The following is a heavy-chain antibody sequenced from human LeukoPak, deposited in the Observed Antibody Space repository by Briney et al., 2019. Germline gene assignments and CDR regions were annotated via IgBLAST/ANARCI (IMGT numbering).Heavy chain of an antibody. V-gene: IGHV3-23*01. CDR2: ISGSGDST. J-gene: IGHJ3*02. Sequence: GGSLRLSCAASGFTFSSYAMNWVRQAPGKGLEWVSLISGSGDSTDYADSVKGRFTISRDNSKNTLYLQISSLRADDTAVYYCAKRAVAGTGRGFDIWGQGTLVTVSS. CDR3: AKRAVAGTGRGFDI. D-gene: IGHD6-19*01. CDR1: GFTFSSYA.